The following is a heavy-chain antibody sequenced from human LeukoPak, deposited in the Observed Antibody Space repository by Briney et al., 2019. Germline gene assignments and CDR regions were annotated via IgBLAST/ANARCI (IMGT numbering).Heavy chain of an antibody. CDR1: GFTFSSYS. V-gene: IGHV3-48*04. Sequence: PGGSLRLSCAASGFTFSSYSMNWVRQAPGKGLEWVSYISSSSSTIYYADSVKGRFTISRDNAKNSLYLQMNSLRAEDTAVYYCARSVDSDYWGQGTLATVSS. D-gene: IGHD3-3*01. CDR3: ARSVDSDY. J-gene: IGHJ4*02. CDR2: ISSSSSTI.